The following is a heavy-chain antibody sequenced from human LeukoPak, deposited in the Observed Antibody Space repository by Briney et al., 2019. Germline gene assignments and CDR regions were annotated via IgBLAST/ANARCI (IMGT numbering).Heavy chain of an antibody. CDR2: INHSGST. V-gene: IGHV4-34*01. J-gene: IGHJ4*02. CDR3: ARGYLAYYDSSGYVPYYFDY. D-gene: IGHD3-22*01. CDR1: GGSFSGYY. Sequence: PSETLSLTCAVYGGSFSGYYWSWIRQPPGKGLEWIGEINHSGSTNYNPSLKSRVTISVDTSKNQFSLKLSSVTAADTAVYYCARGYLAYYDSSGYVPYYFDYWGRGTLVTVSS.